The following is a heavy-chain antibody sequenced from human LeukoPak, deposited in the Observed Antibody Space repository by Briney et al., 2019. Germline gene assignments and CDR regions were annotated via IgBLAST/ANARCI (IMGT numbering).Heavy chain of an antibody. Sequence: SVKVSCKASGGTFRSYGLNWVRQAPGQGLEWMGGFIPILGTAKYAQKLQGRVTITADESTSTGYMELSSLRYEDTAVYYCARGLYCSSSTSCYDYGMDVWGRGTTVTVSS. CDR1: GGTFRSYG. V-gene: IGHV1-69*01. CDR2: FIPILGTA. J-gene: IGHJ6*02. CDR3: ARGLYCSSSTSCYDYGMDV. D-gene: IGHD2-2*01.